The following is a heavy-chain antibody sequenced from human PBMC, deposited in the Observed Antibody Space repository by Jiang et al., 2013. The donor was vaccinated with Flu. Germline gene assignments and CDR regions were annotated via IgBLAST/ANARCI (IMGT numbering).Heavy chain of an antibody. J-gene: IGHJ4*02. CDR1: GGSISSYY. V-gene: IGHV4-59*08. CDR2: IYYSGST. D-gene: IGHD3-9*01. CDR3: ARGTYDILTGYYPSNGYFDY. Sequence: GPGLVKPSETLSLTCTVSGGSISSYYWSWIRQPPGKGLEWIGYIYYSGSTNYNPSLKSRVTISVDTSKNQFSLKLSSVTAADTAVYYCARGTYDILTGYYPSNGYFDYWGQGTLVTVSS.